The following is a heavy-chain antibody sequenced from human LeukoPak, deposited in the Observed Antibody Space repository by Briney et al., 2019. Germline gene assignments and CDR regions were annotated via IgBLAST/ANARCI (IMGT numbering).Heavy chain of an antibody. CDR3: GRHDSSSWYRYFDY. D-gene: IGHD6-13*01. V-gene: IGHV3-30*03. CDR2: ISYDGSNK. Sequence: GGSLRLSCAASGFTFSSYGMHWVRQAPGKGLEWVAVISYDGSNKYYADSVKGRFTISRDNSKNTLYLQMNSLRAEDTAVYYCGRHDSSSWYRYFDYWGQGTLVTVSS. J-gene: IGHJ4*02. CDR1: GFTFSSYG.